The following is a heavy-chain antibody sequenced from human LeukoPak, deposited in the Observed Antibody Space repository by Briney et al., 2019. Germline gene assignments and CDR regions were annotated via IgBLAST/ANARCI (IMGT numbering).Heavy chain of an antibody. Sequence: GGSLRLSCAASGFTFDDYGMSWVRQAPGKGLEWVSGINWNGGSTGYADSVKGRFTISRDNAKNSLYLQMNSLRAEDTALYYCAGFHNYDYVWGSYHDWGQGTLVTVSS. V-gene: IGHV3-20*04. D-gene: IGHD3-16*02. CDR3: AGFHNYDYVWGSYHD. CDR1: GFTFDDYG. J-gene: IGHJ4*02. CDR2: INWNGGST.